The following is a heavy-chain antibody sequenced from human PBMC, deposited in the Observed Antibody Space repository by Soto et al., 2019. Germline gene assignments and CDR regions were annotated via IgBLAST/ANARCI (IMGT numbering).Heavy chain of an antibody. V-gene: IGHV4-34*01. CDR3: ARGLKLGSGHPRYYYCHGMDD. D-gene: IGHD3-3*01. CDR1: GVPFCGCD. CDR2: INHTGST. J-gene: IGHJ6*02. Sequence: SDTLSLTCAVYGVPFCGCDSSLIRHPPGQGLEWVGEINHTGSTNYNPTIKSRVTLSVVTYKNQFALKLIALTAADTAVYYCARGLKLGSGHPRYYYCHGMDDWGQGTTVAVSS.